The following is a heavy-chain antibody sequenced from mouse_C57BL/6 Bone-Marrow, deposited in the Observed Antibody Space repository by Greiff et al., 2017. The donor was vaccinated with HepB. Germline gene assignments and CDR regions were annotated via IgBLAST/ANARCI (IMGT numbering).Heavy chain of an antibody. CDR1: GFTFSDFY. CDR3: ARDVYDGYSWFAY. CDR2: SRNKANDYTT. Sequence: EVQLVESGGGLVQSGRSLRLSCATSGFTFSDFYMEWVRQAPGKGLEWIAASRNKANDYTTEYSASVKGRFIVSRDTSQSILYLQMNALRAEDTAIYYFARDVYDGYSWFAYWGQGTLVTVSA. V-gene: IGHV7-1*01. J-gene: IGHJ3*01. D-gene: IGHD2-3*01.